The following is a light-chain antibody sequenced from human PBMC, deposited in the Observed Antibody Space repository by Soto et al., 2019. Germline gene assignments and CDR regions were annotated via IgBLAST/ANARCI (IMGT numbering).Light chain of an antibody. CDR1: QSVLYSSNNKNY. CDR3: QQYYSPPLT. Sequence: DIVMTQSPDSLAVSLGERATINCKSSQSVLYSSNNKNYLAWYQQKPGQPPKLLIYWASTRESGVPDRFSGSGSGTDFTLTISRLQAEDVSVYYCQQYYSPPLTFGQGTKVEIK. J-gene: IGKJ1*01. CDR2: WAS. V-gene: IGKV4-1*01.